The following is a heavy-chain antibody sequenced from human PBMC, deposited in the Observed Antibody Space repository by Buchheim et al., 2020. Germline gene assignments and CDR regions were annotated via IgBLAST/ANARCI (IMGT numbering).Heavy chain of an antibody. Sequence: EVQLVESGGGLVQPGGSLRLSCAASGFTFSSYWMSWVRQAPGKGLEWVAKIKQDGSEKYYVDSVKGRFTISRDNAKNSLYLQMNSLRAEDTAVYYCAREWNDFWSGYPRGFDYWGQGTL. CDR2: IKQDGSEK. J-gene: IGHJ4*02. CDR3: AREWNDFWSGYPRGFDY. V-gene: IGHV3-7*01. D-gene: IGHD3-3*01. CDR1: GFTFSSYW.